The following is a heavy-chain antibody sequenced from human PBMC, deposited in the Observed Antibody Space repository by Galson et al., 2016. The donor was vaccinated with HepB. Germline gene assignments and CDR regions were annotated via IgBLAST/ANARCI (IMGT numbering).Heavy chain of an antibody. CDR3: AREKEGCRGGGCYPDFDY. J-gene: IGHJ4*02. Sequence: SLRLSCAASGFTFSRFGLHWVRQAPGKGLEWVAVIWYDGSDKYYADSVKGRFTISRDNSKNTLFLQMNSLRADDTAVYFCAREKEGCRGGGCYPDFDYWGQGTLVTVSS. CDR2: IWYDGSDK. V-gene: IGHV3-33*01. D-gene: IGHD2-15*01. CDR1: GFTFSRFG.